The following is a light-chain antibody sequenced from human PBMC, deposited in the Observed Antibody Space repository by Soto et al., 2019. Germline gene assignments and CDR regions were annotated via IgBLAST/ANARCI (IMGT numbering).Light chain of an antibody. CDR1: SSDIGRYRY. J-gene: IGLJ3*02. Sequence: QSALTQPASVSGSPGQSITISCTGTSSDIGRYRYVSWYQQYPGKAPKLMIYDVNTRPSGVSNRFSGSKSGNTASLTISGLQAEDEADYYCSSYTSSSTLGVFGGGTKLTVL. V-gene: IGLV2-14*01. CDR2: DVN. CDR3: SSYTSSSTLGV.